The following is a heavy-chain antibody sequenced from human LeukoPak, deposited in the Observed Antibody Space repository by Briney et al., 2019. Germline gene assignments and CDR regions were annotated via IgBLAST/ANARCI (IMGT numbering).Heavy chain of an antibody. J-gene: IGHJ4*02. V-gene: IGHV1-69*05. CDR2: IIPIFGTA. D-gene: IGHD1-1*01. CDR3: ARGEPSRATTGAFDY. Sequence: ASVKVSCKASGGTFSSYAISWVRQAPGQGLEWMGGIIPIFGTANYAQKFQGRVTITTDESTSTAYMELSSLRSEDTAVYYCARGEPSRATTGAFDYWGQGTLVTVSS. CDR1: GGTFSSYA.